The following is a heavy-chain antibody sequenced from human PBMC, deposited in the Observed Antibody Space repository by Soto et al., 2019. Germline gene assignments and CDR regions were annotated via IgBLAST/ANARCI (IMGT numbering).Heavy chain of an antibody. CDR1: FRNYE. CDR2: ISSSGSTI. V-gene: IGHV3-48*03. Sequence: FRNYEMNWVRQAPGKGLEWVSYISSSGSTIYYADSVKGRFTISRDNAKNSLYLQMNSLRAEDTAVYYCARDGEVAESPYYYYYGMDVWGQGTTVTVSS. D-gene: IGHD3-16*01. CDR3: ARDGEVAESPYYYYYGMDV. J-gene: IGHJ6*02.